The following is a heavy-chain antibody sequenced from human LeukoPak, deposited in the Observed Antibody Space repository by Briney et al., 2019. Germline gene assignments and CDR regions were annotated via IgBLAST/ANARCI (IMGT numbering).Heavy chain of an antibody. Sequence: PGGSLRLSCATSGFTCSDYWMHWVRQAPGKGLVWVSRIKNDGGTTNYADSVKGRFTISRDNAKNTLYLQLDSLRAEDTAIYYCARGIARGSGSTQGYWGQGTLVTVSS. V-gene: IGHV3-74*01. J-gene: IGHJ4*02. CDR3: ARGIARGSGSTQGY. CDR1: GFTCSDYW. D-gene: IGHD3-10*01. CDR2: IKNDGGTT.